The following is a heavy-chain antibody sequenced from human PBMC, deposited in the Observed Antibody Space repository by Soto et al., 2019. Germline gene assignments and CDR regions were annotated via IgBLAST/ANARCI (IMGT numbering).Heavy chain of an antibody. D-gene: IGHD1-1*01. J-gene: IGHJ4*02. CDR2: ISAHNGNT. Sequence: QVHLVQSGAEVKKPGASVKVSCKASGYTFTSYGITWVRQAPGQGLEWMGWISAHNGNTDYAQKLQGRVIVTRDTSTRTAYMELRSLIADDADVYYGARGRYGDYWGQGALVTVSS. CDR3: ARGRYGDY. V-gene: IGHV1-18*01. CDR1: GYTFTSYG.